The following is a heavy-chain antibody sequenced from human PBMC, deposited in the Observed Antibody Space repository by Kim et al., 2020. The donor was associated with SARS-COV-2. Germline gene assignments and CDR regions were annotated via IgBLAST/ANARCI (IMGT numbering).Heavy chain of an antibody. CDR2: IYYSGST. V-gene: IGHV4-59*01. CDR1: GGSISSYY. J-gene: IGHJ6*02. CDR3: ARDRSDDGSGSYYDYYYGMDV. Sequence: SETLSLTCTVSGGSISSYYWSWIRQPPGKGLEWIGYIYYSGSTNYNPSLKSRVTISVDTSKNQFSLKLSSVTAADTAVYYCARDRSDDGSGSYYDYYYGMDVWGQGTTVTVSS. D-gene: IGHD3-10*01.